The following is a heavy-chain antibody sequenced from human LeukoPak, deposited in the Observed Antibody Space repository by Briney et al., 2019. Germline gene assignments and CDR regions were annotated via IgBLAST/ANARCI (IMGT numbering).Heavy chain of an antibody. V-gene: IGHV1-2*06. CDR2: INPNSGGT. D-gene: IGHD5-12*01. CDR1: GYTFTGYY. CDR3: ARGGVATSPFDY. Sequence: ASVKVSCKASGYTFTGYYMHWVRQAPGQGLEWMGRINPNSGGTNYAQKFQGRATMTRDTSISTDYMELSRLRSDDTAVYYCARGGVATSPFDYWGQGTLVTVSS. J-gene: IGHJ4*02.